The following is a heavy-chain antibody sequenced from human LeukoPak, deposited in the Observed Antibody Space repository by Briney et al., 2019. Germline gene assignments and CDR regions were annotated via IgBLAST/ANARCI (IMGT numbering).Heavy chain of an antibody. CDR1: GYTFTSYG. D-gene: IGHD3-10*01. V-gene: IGHV1-18*01. Sequence: ASVTVSCTASGYTFTSYGISWVRQAPGQGLEWMGWISAYNGNTNYAQKLQGRVTITTDTSTSTAYMELRSLRSDDTAVYYCARDHIRGYFDYWGQGTLVTVSS. CDR3: ARDHIRGYFDY. CDR2: ISAYNGNT. J-gene: IGHJ4*02.